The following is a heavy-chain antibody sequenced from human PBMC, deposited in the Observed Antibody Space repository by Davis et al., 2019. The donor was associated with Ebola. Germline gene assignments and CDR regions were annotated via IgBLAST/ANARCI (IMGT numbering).Heavy chain of an antibody. Sequence: MPSETLSLTCTVSGGSISSYYWSWIRQPPGKGLEWIGYIYYSGSTNYNPSLKSRVTISVDTSKNQFSLKLSSVTAADTAVYYCARLDSSGWKGLDYWGQGTLVTVSS. V-gene: IGHV4-59*08. CDR3: ARLDSSGWKGLDY. D-gene: IGHD6-19*01. CDR2: IYYSGST. J-gene: IGHJ4*02. CDR1: GGSISSYY.